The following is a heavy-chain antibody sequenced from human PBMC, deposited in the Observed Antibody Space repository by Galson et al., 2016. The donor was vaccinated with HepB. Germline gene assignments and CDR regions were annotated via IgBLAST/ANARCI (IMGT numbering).Heavy chain of an antibody. Sequence: SLRLSCAASGFTFSRHWIHWVRQGPGKGLVWVSRINSDGSRTNYADSVKGRFTISRDNAKNTLYLQMNSLRVEDTAVYYCARDSGWEDYKGMDVWGQGTMVTVSS. J-gene: IGHJ6*02. CDR3: ARDSGWEDYKGMDV. D-gene: IGHD6-19*01. V-gene: IGHV3-74*01. CDR2: INSDGSRT. CDR1: GFTFSRHW.